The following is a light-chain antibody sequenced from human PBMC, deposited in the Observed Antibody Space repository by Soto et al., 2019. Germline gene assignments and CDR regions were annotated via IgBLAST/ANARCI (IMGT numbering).Light chain of an antibody. V-gene: IGKV1-39*01. CDR3: QQSYSTPWT. CDR1: QSISSY. CDR2: AAS. J-gene: IGKJ1*01. Sequence: DIQMTQSPSSLSASVGDRVTITCRASQSISSYLNWDQQKPGKAPKLLIYAASSLQSGVPSRFSGSGSGTDVTITISSLQPEDFATYYCQQSYSTPWTFGQGTKVEIK.